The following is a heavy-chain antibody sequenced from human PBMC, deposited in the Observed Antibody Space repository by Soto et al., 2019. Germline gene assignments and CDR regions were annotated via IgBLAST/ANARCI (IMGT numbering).Heavy chain of an antibody. CDR1: GFTFSNFW. V-gene: IGHV3-74*01. J-gene: IGHJ4*02. D-gene: IGHD5-12*01. CDR2: ISPDGSTT. CDR3: ADSWLTTSY. Sequence: GGSLRLSCAASGFTFSNFWMHWVRQAPGKGLVWVSRISPDGSTTSYADSVKGRFTISRDNAKSTLYLQMNSLRAEDTAVYYCADSWLTTSYWGLGTLVTGSS.